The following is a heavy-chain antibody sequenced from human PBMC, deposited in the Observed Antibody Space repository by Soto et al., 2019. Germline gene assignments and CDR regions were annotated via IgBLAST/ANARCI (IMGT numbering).Heavy chain of an antibody. J-gene: IGHJ5*02. CDR2: IYYTGRT. D-gene: IGHD1-26*01. Sequence: QLQLQESGPGLVKPSETLSLTCTVSAGSISSSTISSSSYYWGWIRQPQGKGLEWIGTIYYTGRTYYKPSLKSRVTISVDTSKNQFSLQLSSVTAADTALYYCARHYPCSGSYYPNYVLDRWGQGTLVTVSS. CDR3: ARHYPCSGSYYPNYVLDR. V-gene: IGHV4-39*01. CDR1: AGSISSSTISSSSYY.